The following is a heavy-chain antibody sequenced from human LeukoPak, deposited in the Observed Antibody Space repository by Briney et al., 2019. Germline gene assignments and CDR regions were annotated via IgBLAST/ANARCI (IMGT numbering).Heavy chain of an antibody. V-gene: IGHV1-46*01. CDR2: INPSGGST. D-gene: IGHD5-12*01. Sequence: ASVKVSCKASGYTFTSYYMHWVRQAPGQGLEWMGIINPSGGSTSYAQKFQGRVTMTRNTSISTAYMELSSLRSEDTAVYYCARGVKWLRFPSNFDYWGQGNMVTVSS. CDR1: GYTFTSYY. J-gene: IGHJ4*02. CDR3: ARGVKWLRFPSNFDY.